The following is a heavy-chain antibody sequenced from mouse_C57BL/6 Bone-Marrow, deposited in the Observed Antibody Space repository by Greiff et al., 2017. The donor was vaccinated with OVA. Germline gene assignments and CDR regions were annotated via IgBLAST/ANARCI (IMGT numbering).Heavy chain of an antibody. CDR2: IFPGSGST. CDR1: GYTFTDYY. Sequence: VQLQESGPELVKPGASVKISCKASGYTFTDYYINWVKQRPGQGLEWIGWIFPGSGSTYYNEKFKGKATLTVDKSSSTAYMLLSSLTSEDSAVYFCAREDGSSFYYYAMDYWGQGTSVTVSS. D-gene: IGHD1-1*01. J-gene: IGHJ4*01. V-gene: IGHV1-75*01. CDR3: AREDGSSFYYYAMDY.